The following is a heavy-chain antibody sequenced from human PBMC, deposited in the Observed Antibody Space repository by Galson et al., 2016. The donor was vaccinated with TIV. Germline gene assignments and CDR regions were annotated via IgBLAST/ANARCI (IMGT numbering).Heavy chain of an antibody. Sequence: SLRLSCAVSGFTFSNYWMTWVRQAPGKGLEWVANIKEDGSEKNYVDRVKGRFTISRDNAKNPLHLQMNSVRAEDTAVYYCARGGSDSDYWGQGTLVTVSS. CDR3: ARGGSDSDY. D-gene: IGHD2-21*01. CDR1: GFTFSNYW. J-gene: IGHJ4*02. CDR2: IKEDGSEK. V-gene: IGHV3-7*01.